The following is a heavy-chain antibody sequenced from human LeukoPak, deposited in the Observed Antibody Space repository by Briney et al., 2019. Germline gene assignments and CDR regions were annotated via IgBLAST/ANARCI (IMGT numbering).Heavy chain of an antibody. CDR2: IYYSGST. D-gene: IGHD2-2*01. V-gene: IGHV4-59*01. J-gene: IGHJ3*02. Sequence: SETLSLTCTVSGGSISSYYWSWIRQPPGKGLEWIGYIYYSGSTNYNPSLKSRVTISVDTSKNQFSLKLSSVTAADTAVYYCARGLSRRRAFDIWGQGTMVTVSS. CDR3: ARGLSRRRAFDI. CDR1: GGSISSYY.